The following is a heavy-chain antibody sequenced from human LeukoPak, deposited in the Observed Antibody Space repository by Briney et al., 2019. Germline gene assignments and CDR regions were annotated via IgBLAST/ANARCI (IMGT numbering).Heavy chain of an antibody. D-gene: IGHD1-26*01. CDR2: INPSAGST. CDR3: ARVGATSLTLDY. CDR1: GYAFTSYY. V-gene: IGHV1-46*01. J-gene: IGHJ4*02. Sequence: GASVEVSCKASGYAFTSYYMHWVRQAPGQGLEWMGIINPSAGSTTYAQKFQGRVTMTRDTSTSTVYMDLSSLRSEDTAVYYCARVGATSLTLDYWGQGTLVTVSS.